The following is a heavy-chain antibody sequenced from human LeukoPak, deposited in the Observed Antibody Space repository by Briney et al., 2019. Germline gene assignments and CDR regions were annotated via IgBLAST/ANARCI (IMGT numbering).Heavy chain of an antibody. V-gene: IGHV4-59*01. CDR1: GGSISSYY. D-gene: IGHD3-10*01. Sequence: SETLSLTCAVSGGSISSYYWSWIRQPPGKGLEWIGYIYYSGSTNYNPSLKSRVTISVDTSKNQFSLKLSSVTAADTAVYYCARDTRGSGSYYNWFDPWGQGTLVTASS. CDR3: ARDTRGSGSYYNWFDP. J-gene: IGHJ5*02. CDR2: IYYSGST.